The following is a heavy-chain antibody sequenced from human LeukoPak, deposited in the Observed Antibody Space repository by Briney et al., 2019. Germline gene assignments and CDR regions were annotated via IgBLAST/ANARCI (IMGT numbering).Heavy chain of an antibody. Sequence: GESLRLSCAASGFPFRNYGMNWVRQAPGKGLEWVSHISSSSTSIYYGDSVEGRFTISRDNAKSSLFLQMNSLRDEDTAVYYCVTAAVAGTVYWGQGTLVTVSS. V-gene: IGHV3-48*02. J-gene: IGHJ4*02. D-gene: IGHD6-19*01. CDR3: VTAAVAGTVY. CDR1: GFPFRNYG. CDR2: ISSSSTSI.